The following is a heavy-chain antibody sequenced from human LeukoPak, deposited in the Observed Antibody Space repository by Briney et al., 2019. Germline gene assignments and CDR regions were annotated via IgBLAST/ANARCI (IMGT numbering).Heavy chain of an antibody. Sequence: GGSLRLSCAPSGFSFSSYGMHWVRQAPGKGLEWVAAIWYDGRDTYYADSVKGRFTISRDNSKNTLYLQMNSLRAEDTAVYYCAKDRPVLSWFDPWGQGTLVTVSS. CDR3: AKDRPVLSWFDP. CDR2: IWYDGRDT. D-gene: IGHD3-10*01. J-gene: IGHJ5*02. V-gene: IGHV3-33*06. CDR1: GFSFSSYG.